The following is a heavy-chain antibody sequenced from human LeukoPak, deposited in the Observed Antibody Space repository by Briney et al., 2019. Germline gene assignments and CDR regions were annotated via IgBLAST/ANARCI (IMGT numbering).Heavy chain of an antibody. D-gene: IGHD3-10*01. J-gene: IGHJ4*02. CDR3: AKTVGYGSFDFDY. CDR2: ICGSGSSS. Sequence: WGSLRFYSAAYGFTVISYALVRLRQAPGKGLKWVSAICGSGSSSYYADPVKGRFTIFRNNSKNTLYLQMNSLRTEDTAVYYCAKTVGYGSFDFDYWGQGTLVTVSS. CDR1: GFTVISYA. V-gene: IGHV3-23*01.